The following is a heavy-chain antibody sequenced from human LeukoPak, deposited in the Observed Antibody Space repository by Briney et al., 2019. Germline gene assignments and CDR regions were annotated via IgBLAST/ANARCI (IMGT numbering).Heavy chain of an antibody. Sequence: GGSLRLSCAVSGFTFCSRLMHWVRQAPGEGLVWAALIKDDGTTTYSDSVRGRFTASRDDAKQTVYQQRSSTGADHKAVYYCHPLSYVSNWGQGTLVTVSA. CDR2: IKDDGTT. J-gene: IGHJ4*02. D-gene: IGHD3-22*01. CDR1: GFTFCSRL. V-gene: IGHV3-74*03. CDR3: HPLSYVSN.